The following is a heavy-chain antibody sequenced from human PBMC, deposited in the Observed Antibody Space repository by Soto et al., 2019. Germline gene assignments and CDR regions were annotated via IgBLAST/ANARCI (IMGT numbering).Heavy chain of an antibody. CDR1: GYTFTSYY. Sequence: ASVKVSCKASGYTFTSYYMHWVRQAPGQGLEWMGIINPSGGSKSYAQKFQGRVTMTRDTSTSTVYLELSSLRSEDTAVYYCARLWFGDPTSQGDYFDYWGQGTLVTVSS. D-gene: IGHD3-10*01. V-gene: IGHV1-46*01. J-gene: IGHJ4*02. CDR2: INPSGGSK. CDR3: ARLWFGDPTSQGDYFDY.